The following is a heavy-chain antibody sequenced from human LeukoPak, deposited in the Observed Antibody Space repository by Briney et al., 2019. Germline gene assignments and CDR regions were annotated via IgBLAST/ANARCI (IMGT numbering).Heavy chain of an antibody. CDR3: ARGPTISETGYFDF. Sequence: SETLSLTCAVYGGSFSAYYWSWIRQSPGKELEWIAEINHRGDTNYNPSVKSRVTISVDTSKNQFSLKVRSLTAADTAVYYCARGPTISETGYFDFWGQGTLVTVSS. V-gene: IGHV4-34*01. D-gene: IGHD1-1*01. CDR1: GGSFSAYY. J-gene: IGHJ4*03. CDR2: INHRGDT.